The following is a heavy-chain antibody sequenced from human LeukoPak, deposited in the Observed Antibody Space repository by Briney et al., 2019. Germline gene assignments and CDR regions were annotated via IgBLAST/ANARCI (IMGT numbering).Heavy chain of an antibody. CDR3: ARVGWQWLGSSGDY. Sequence: KASETLSLTCTVSGYSISSGYYWGWIRQPPGKGLEWIGSIYHSGSTYYNPSLKSRVTISVDTSKNQFSLKLSSVTAADTAVYYCARVGWQWLGSSGDYWGQGTLVTVSS. D-gene: IGHD6-19*01. V-gene: IGHV4-38-2*02. CDR1: GYSISSGYY. J-gene: IGHJ4*02. CDR2: IYHSGST.